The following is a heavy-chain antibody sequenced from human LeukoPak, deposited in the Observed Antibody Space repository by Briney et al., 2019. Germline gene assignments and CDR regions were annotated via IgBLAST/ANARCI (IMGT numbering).Heavy chain of an antibody. D-gene: IGHD2-2*01. CDR1: GGSISSYY. Sequence: PSETLSLTCTVSGGSISSYYWSWIRQPPGKGLEWIWYIYYSGSTNYNPSLKSRVTISVDTSKNQFSLKLSSVTAADTAVYYCARGRLGYCSSTSCHVPFDYWGQGTLVTVSS. J-gene: IGHJ4*02. V-gene: IGHV4-59*01. CDR3: ARGRLGYCSSTSCHVPFDY. CDR2: IYYSGST.